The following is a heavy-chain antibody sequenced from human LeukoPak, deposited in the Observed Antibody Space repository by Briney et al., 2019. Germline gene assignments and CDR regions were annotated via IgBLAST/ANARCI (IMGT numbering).Heavy chain of an antibody. CDR1: GFTFSSYA. Sequence: GGSLRLSCAASGFTFSSYAMHWVRQAPGKGLEWVAVISYDGSNKYYADSVKGRFTISRDNSKNTLYLQRNSLRAEDTAVYYCAGQGGNSGSFDYWGQGTLVTVSS. CDR3: AGQGGNSGSFDY. J-gene: IGHJ4*02. D-gene: IGHD4-23*01. V-gene: IGHV3-30*04. CDR2: ISYDGSNK.